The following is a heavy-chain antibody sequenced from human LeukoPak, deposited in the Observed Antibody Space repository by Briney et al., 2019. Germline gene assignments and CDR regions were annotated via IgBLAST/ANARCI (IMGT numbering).Heavy chain of an antibody. V-gene: IGHV3-48*01. CDR1: GFTFSSYS. J-gene: IGHJ4*02. CDR2: IISRISTI. D-gene: IGHD3-10*01. CDR3: AEVWFGELFF. Sequence: PGGSLRLSCAASGFTFSSYSMNWVRQAPGKGLEWVSYIISRISTIYYADSVKGRFTISRDNAKNSLYLQMNSLRAEDTAVYYCAEVWFGELFFWGQGTLVTVSS.